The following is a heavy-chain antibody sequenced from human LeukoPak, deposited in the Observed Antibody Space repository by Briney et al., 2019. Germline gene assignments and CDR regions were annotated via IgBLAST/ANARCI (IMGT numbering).Heavy chain of an antibody. CDR3: ASIFY. CDR2: IYSGGST. J-gene: IGHJ4*02. V-gene: IGHV3-53*01. CDR1: GFTVTSNY. D-gene: IGHD3-9*01. Sequence: EGSLRLSCAASGFTVTSNYMTWVRQASGKGLEWVSVIYSGGSTYYADSVKGRFTISRDNSKNTLFLQMDSLRAEDTAVYYCASIFYWGQGTLVTVSS.